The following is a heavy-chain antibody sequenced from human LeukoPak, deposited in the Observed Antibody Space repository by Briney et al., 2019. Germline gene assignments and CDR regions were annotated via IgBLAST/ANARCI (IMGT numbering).Heavy chain of an antibody. J-gene: IGHJ6*03. Sequence: GGSLRLSCAASGFTFSNYWMDWVRQAPGKGLVWVSRIHPDGKNTAYADSVKGRFTISRDNARNTLFLQMNSLRTEDAAVYYCARDFDRYYMDVWGKGTTVTVSS. CDR2: IHPDGKNT. CDR1: GFTFSNYW. V-gene: IGHV3-74*01. CDR3: ARDFDRYYMDV.